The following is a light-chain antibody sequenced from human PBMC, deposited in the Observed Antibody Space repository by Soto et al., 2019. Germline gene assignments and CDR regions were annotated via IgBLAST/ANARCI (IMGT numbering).Light chain of an antibody. CDR3: QQSYSTLSIT. CDR2: AAS. CDR1: ESIARH. J-gene: IGKJ5*01. Sequence: DIQMTQSPSSLSASVGDRVTITCRASESIARHLNWYQQKPGKAPKLLIYAASSLQNGVPSRFRGGGSGTDFTLTISNLQPEDFATYYCQQSYSTLSITVGQGPRLEIK. V-gene: IGKV1-39*01.